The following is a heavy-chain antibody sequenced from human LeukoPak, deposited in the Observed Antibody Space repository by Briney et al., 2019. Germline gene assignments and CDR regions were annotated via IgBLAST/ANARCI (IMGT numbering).Heavy chain of an antibody. Sequence: PAGSLTLTCAASRFSFSNYWMHWVRQPPGKGLVWVSGVKNDGSNPSYADSMKGRFTISRDNAENMLYLQMNTLGAEDTAVYYCARDIVSGSGSLDYWGQGTLVTVSS. CDR3: ARDIVSGSGSLDY. CDR2: VKNDGSNP. D-gene: IGHD3-10*01. CDR1: RFSFSNYW. V-gene: IGHV3-74*01. J-gene: IGHJ4*02.